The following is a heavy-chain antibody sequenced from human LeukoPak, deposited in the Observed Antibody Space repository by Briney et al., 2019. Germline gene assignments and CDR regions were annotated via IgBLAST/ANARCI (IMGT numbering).Heavy chain of an antibody. Sequence: GGSLRLSCEASGFTFSTYGMHWVRQAPGKGLEWVAFIWYDGSNKDYADSVKGRLTISRDNSKNTLYLQMNSLRAEDTAVYYCARHYKYDSSGLGGFDYWGQGTLVTVSS. CDR3: ARHYKYDSSGLGGFDY. D-gene: IGHD3-22*01. CDR2: IWYDGSNK. CDR1: GFTFSTYG. V-gene: IGHV3-33*01. J-gene: IGHJ4*02.